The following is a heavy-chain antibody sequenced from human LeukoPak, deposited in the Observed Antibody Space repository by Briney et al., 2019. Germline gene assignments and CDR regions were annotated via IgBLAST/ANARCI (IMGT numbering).Heavy chain of an antibody. J-gene: IGHJ6*03. Sequence: PGGSLRLSCAASGFTFSNYAVHWVRKAPGKGLEWVAVISYDGSNKYYADSVKGRFTISRDNSKNTLYLQMNSLRAEDTAVYYCARDRGTSTYYYYYMDVWGKGTTVTVSS. V-gene: IGHV3-30-3*01. CDR1: GFTFSNYA. CDR3: ARDRGTSTYYYYYMDV. CDR2: ISYDGSNK.